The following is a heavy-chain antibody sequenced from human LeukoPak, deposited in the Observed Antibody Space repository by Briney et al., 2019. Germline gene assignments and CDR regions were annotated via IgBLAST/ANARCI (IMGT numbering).Heavy chain of an antibody. CDR3: ASRKGGRVDY. J-gene: IGHJ4*02. Sequence: PSETLSLTCSVSNGSISSGDYYWSWIRQPPGKGLEWIGYIHHGGATYSNPSLQSRATVSADKSKNQFSLKLTSVTAADTAVYYCASRKGGRVDYWGQGTLVTVSS. D-gene: IGHD2-15*01. CDR1: NGSISSGDYY. CDR2: IHHGGAT. V-gene: IGHV4-30-2*01.